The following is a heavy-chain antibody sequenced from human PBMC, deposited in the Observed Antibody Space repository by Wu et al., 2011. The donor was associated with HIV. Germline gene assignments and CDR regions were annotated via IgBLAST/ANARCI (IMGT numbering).Heavy chain of an antibody. CDR3: ARERGYYGSGSYYDLGSWFDP. V-gene: IGHV1-2*02. Sequence: VQLVQSGAEVKKPGASVKVSCKASGYTFTGYYMYWVRQAPGQGLEWMGWINPNSGGTNYAQKFQGRVTMTRDTSISTAYMELSRLRSDDTAVYYCARERGYYGSGSYYDLGSWFDPWGQGTLVTVSS. D-gene: IGHD3-10*01. CDR1: GYTFTGYY. J-gene: IGHJ5*02. CDR2: INPNSGGT.